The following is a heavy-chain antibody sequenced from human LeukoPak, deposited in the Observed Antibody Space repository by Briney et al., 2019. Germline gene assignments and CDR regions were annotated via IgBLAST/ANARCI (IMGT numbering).Heavy chain of an antibody. J-gene: IGHJ4*02. Sequence: GGSLRLSCAVSGLTLSNYGMSWVRQAPGKGLEWVAGISGSAGGTNYADSVKGRFTISRDNPKNTLYLQMNSLRAEDTAAYFCAKRGVVIRVILVGFHKEAYYFDSWGQGALVTVSS. V-gene: IGHV3-23*01. CDR1: GLTLSNYG. D-gene: IGHD3-22*01. CDR3: AKRGVVIRVILVGFHKEAYYFDS. CDR2: ISGSAGGT.